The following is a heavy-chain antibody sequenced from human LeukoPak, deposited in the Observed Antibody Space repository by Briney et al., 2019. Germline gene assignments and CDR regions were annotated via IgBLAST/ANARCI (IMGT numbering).Heavy chain of an antibody. D-gene: IGHD3-22*01. J-gene: IGHJ4*02. V-gene: IGHV1-46*01. CDR3: ARIAHYYDSSGPTYYFDY. CDR2: INPSGGST. Sequence: ASVKVSCKASGYTFTSYYMHWVRQAPGQGLEWMGIINPSGGSTSYAQKFQGRVTMTRDTSTSTVYMELSSLRSEDTAVYYCARIAHYYDSSGPTYYFDYWGQGTLVTVSS. CDR1: GYTFTSYY.